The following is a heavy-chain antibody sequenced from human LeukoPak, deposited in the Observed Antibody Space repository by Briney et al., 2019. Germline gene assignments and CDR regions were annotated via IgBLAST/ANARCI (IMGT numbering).Heavy chain of an antibody. CDR3: ARVRITIFGVVIIPDYYYYMDV. D-gene: IGHD3-3*01. CDR2: ISSSSYI. CDR1: GFTFSSYS. J-gene: IGHJ6*03. Sequence: GGSLRLSCAASGFTFSSYSMNWVRQAPGKGLEWVSSISSSSYIYYADSVKGRFTISRDNAKNSLYLQMNSLRAEDTAVYYCARVRITIFGVVIIPDYYYYMDVWGKGTTVTVSS. V-gene: IGHV3-21*01.